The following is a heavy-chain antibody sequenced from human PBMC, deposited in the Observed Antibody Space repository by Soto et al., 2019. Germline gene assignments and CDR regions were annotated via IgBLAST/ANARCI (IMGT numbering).Heavy chain of an antibody. D-gene: IGHD3-3*01. CDR3: SRLQRFVEGLPGGVGS. CDR2: INTGNGNT. Sequence: ASVKVSCKASGYTFTDYNLHWVRQAPGQGLEWVGWINTGNGNTTYSAKFQGRVTISRETSANTASLQLHSLKSDATAVYFCSRLQRFVEGLPGGVGSWGQ. CDR1: GYTFTDYN. V-gene: IGHV1-3*04. J-gene: IGHJ1*01.